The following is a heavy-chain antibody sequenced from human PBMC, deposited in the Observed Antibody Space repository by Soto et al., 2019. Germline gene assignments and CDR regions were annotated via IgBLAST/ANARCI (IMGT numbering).Heavy chain of an antibody. CDR3: ERLRDTGYNYYYCGMDV. D-gene: IGHD5-12*01. V-gene: IGHV5-51*01. CDR1: GYSFTNYW. CDR2: IYPGDSEI. J-gene: IGHJ6*02. Sequence: GESLKISCKASGYSFTNYWIGWVRQMSGKGLEWMGIIYPGDSEIKYSPSFQGQVTISADKSSSTAYLQWSSLKASDSAMYYCERLRDTGYNYYYCGMDVWGQGTTVTVSS.